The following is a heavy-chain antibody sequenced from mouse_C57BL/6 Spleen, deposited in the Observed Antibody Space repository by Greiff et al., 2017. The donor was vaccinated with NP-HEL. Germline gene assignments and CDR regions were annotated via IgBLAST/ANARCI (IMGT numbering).Heavy chain of an antibody. CDR1: GYTFTSYW. CDR2: IDPSDSYT. CDR3: AREYGNPRTVFFAY. Sequence: QVQLQQPGAELVRPGTSVKLSCKASGYTFTSYWMHWVKQRPGQGLEWIGVIDPSDSYTNYNQKFKGKATLTVDTSSSTAYMQLSSLTSEDSAVYYCAREYGNPRTVFFAYWGQGTLVTVSA. D-gene: IGHD2-1*01. V-gene: IGHV1-59*01. J-gene: IGHJ3*01.